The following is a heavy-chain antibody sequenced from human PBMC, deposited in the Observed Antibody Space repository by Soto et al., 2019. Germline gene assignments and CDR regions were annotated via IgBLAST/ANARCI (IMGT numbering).Heavy chain of an antibody. D-gene: IGHD2-2*01. CDR2: IIPFLGIT. J-gene: IGHJ5*01. Sequence: SVKVSCKASGGTFSSYAISWLRQAPGQGLEWMGRIIPFLGITNYEQKFQGRVTISADESTTTAYMELSSLRSEDTAIYYCARRYCITTSCWLYNWFDSWGQGTLVTVSS. CDR1: GGTFSSYA. V-gene: IGHV1-69*04. CDR3: ARRYCITTSCWLYNWFDS.